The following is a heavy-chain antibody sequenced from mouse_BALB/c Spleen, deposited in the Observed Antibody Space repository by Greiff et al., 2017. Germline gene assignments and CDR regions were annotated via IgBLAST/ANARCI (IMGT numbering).Heavy chain of an antibody. Sequence: QVQLQQPGAELVKPGASVKLSCKASGYTFTSYWMHWVKQRPGQGLEWIGEINPSNGRTNYNEKFKSKATLTVDKSYSTAYMQLSSLTSEDSAVYYCARGWDDYAMDYWGQGTSVTVSS. CDR1: GYTFTSYW. J-gene: IGHJ4*01. D-gene: IGHD4-1*01. V-gene: IGHV1S81*02. CDR3: ARGWDDYAMDY. CDR2: INPSNGRT.